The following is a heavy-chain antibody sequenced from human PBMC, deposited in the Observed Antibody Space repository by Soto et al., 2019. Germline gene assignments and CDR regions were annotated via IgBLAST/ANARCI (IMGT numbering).Heavy chain of an antibody. D-gene: IGHD4-17*01. CDR2: ISNYNGNT. V-gene: IGHV1-18*01. Sequence: ASVKVSCKASGYTFTAYGISWVRQAPGQGLEWMGWISNYNGNTNCAQKLQGRLTMTTDTSTSTAYMELRSLRSDDTAVYYCASFTATGPHDYWGQGTLVTVSS. CDR1: GYTFTAYG. J-gene: IGHJ4*02. CDR3: ASFTATGPHDY.